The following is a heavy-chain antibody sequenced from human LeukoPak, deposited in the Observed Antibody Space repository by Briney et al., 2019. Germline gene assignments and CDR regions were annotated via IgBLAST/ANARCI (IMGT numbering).Heavy chain of an antibody. Sequence: SETLSLTCAVSGVAISRGGYAWNWIRQPPGKGPEWIAYIYHSGTTYYNPSLKSRATISVDTSKNQFSLKLSSVTAADTAVYYCVRGRYSSGWFKDKNWFDPWGQGIPVTVSS. D-gene: IGHD6-19*01. J-gene: IGHJ5*02. CDR2: IYHSGTT. CDR1: GVAISRGGYA. V-gene: IGHV4-30-4*07. CDR3: VRGRYSSGWFKDKNWFDP.